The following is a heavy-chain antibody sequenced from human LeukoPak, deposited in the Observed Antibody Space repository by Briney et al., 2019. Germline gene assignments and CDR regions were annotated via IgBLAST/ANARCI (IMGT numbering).Heavy chain of an antibody. V-gene: IGHV4-39*01. D-gene: IGHD2-15*01. CDR2: MYYRGST. J-gene: IGHJ4*02. Sequence: TETLSLTCTVSGDSVSNDKYDWGWVRQPPGKGLEWIGSMYYRGSTYYNPSLNSRVTISVDTSKNQFSLKLSSVTAADTAVYYCARLGWWDSWGQGTLVTVSS. CDR1: GDSVSNDKYD. CDR3: ARLGWWDS.